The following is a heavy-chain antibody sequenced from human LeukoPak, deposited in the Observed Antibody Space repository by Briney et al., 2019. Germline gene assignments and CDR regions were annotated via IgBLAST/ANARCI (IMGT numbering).Heavy chain of an antibody. J-gene: IGHJ4*02. CDR3: ARLSSSGWYYFDY. V-gene: IGHV4-59*08. Sequence: SETLSLTCSVSGGSVSFYYWSWIRQPPGKGLEWIGYIHYSGSSNYNPSLKSRITISVDTSKNHFSLKLSSVSAADTAVYYCARLSSSGWYYFDYWGQGTLVTVSS. CDR2: IHYSGSS. D-gene: IGHD6-19*01. CDR1: GGSVSFYY.